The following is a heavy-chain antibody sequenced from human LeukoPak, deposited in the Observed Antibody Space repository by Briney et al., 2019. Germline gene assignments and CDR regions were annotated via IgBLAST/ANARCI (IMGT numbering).Heavy chain of an antibody. CDR1: GGSISSYY. D-gene: IGHD5-24*01. CDR2: IYYSGST. Sequence: SETLSLTCTVSGGSISSYYWSWIRQPPGKGLEWIGCIYYSGSTDYNPSLKSRATISVHTSKNQFSLKLSSVTAADTAVYYCARGPNYPSPSPFDYWGQGTLVTVSS. V-gene: IGHV4-59*08. J-gene: IGHJ4*02. CDR3: ARGPNYPSPSPFDY.